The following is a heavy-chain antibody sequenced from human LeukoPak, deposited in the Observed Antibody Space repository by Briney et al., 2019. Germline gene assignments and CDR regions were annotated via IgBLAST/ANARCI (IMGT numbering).Heavy chain of an antibody. J-gene: IGHJ6*03. Sequence: SETLSLTCTVSGGSISSYYWSWIRQPAGKGLEWIGRIYTSGSTNYNPSLKSRVTMSVDTSKNQFSLKLSSVTAADTAVYYCAGGPYYDFWSGPIYYYYCMDVWGKGTTVTVSS. CDR3: AGGPYYDFWSGPIYYYYCMDV. CDR1: GGSISSYY. CDR2: IYTSGST. D-gene: IGHD3-3*01. V-gene: IGHV4-4*07.